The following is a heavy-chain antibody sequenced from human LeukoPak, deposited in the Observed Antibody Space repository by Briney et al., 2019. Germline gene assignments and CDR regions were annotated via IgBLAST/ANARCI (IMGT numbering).Heavy chain of an antibody. CDR3: ASVHRDIIILPAGVGLEGFDP. CDR1: GYPISRGYY. V-gene: IGHV4-38-2*02. J-gene: IGHJ5*02. D-gene: IGHD2-2*01. Sequence: PSETLSLTCTVSGYPISRGYYWGWIRQPPGRGLEWIGSVYPSGSAYYSPSLQSRVTISVDISQNQFSLKLTSVTAADTAVYYRASVHRDIIILPAGVGLEGFDPWGPGSLVTVSS. CDR2: VYPSGSA.